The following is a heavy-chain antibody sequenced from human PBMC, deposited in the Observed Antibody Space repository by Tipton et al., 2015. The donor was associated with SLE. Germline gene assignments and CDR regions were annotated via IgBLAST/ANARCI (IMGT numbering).Heavy chain of an antibody. J-gene: IGHJ6*02. CDR2: IYSGGST. CDR3: ARDPYSSSRTWYYGMDV. CDR1: GFTFSTYE. Sequence: SLRLSCAASGFTFSTYEMHWVRQAPGKGLEWVSVIYSGGSTYYADSVKGRFTISRDNSKNTLYLQMNSLRAEDTAVYYCARDPYSSSRTWYYGMDVWGQGTTVTVSS. D-gene: IGHD6-13*01. V-gene: IGHV3-53*05.